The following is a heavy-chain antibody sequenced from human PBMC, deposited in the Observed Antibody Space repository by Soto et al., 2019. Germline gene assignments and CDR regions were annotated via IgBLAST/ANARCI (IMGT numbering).Heavy chain of an antibody. CDR3: ARGSLVSRQPHGYYYYGMDV. D-gene: IGHD5-12*01. J-gene: IGHJ6*02. V-gene: IGHV4-34*01. CDR2: INHSGST. Sequence: SETLSLTCTVSGGSISGGVHSWSWNRQPPGKGLEWIGEINHSGSTNYNPSLKSRVTISVDTSKNQFSLKLSSVTAADTAVYYCARGSLVSRQPHGYYYYGMDVWGQGTTVTVSS. CDR1: GGSISGGVHS.